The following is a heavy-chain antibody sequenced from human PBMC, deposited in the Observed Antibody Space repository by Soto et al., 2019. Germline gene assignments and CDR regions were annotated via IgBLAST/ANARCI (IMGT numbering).Heavy chain of an antibody. V-gene: IGHV3-23*01. D-gene: IGHD6-6*01. CDR2: ISGSGGST. CDR3: AKDFSSIAASSADAFDI. Sequence: GGSLRLSCAASGFTFSSYAMSWVRQAPGKGLEWVSAISGSGGSTYYADSVKGRFTISRDNSKNTLYLQMNSLRAEDTAVYYCAKDFSSIAASSADAFDIWGQGTMVTVSS. CDR1: GFTFSSYA. J-gene: IGHJ3*02.